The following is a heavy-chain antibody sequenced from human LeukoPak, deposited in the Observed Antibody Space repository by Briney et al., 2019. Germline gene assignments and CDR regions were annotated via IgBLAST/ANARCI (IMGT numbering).Heavy chain of an antibody. D-gene: IGHD2-21*02. CDR3: ASVCGGDCYSSGY. V-gene: IGHV3-20*04. Sequence: GGSLRLSCAASGFTFDDYGMNWVRHAPGKGLEWVSGINWNGGSTGYADSVKGRFTISRDNAKNSLYLQMNSLRAEDTAVYYCASVCGGDCYSSGYWGQGTLVTVSS. CDR1: GFTFDDYG. CDR2: INWNGGST. J-gene: IGHJ4*02.